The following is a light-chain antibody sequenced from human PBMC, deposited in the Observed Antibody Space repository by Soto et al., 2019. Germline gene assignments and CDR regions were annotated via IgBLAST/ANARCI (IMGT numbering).Light chain of an antibody. J-gene: IGKJ3*01. V-gene: IGKV1-5*01. Sequence: DIQLTPSPSTLSASVGDRVTLTCRASQNINNWLAWYQQKPGKAPKVLIYDASSLESGVPSRFSGSGSGTEFTLTISSLQPDDFATYYCQQYDGNFGPGTKVDIK. CDR2: DAS. CDR3: QQYDGN. CDR1: QNINNW.